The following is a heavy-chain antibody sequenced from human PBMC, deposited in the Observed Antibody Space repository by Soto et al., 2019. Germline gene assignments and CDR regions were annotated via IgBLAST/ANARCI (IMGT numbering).Heavy chain of an antibody. D-gene: IGHD2-15*01. CDR2: IYYSGST. V-gene: IGHV4-39*01. J-gene: IGHJ5*02. CDR1: GDSISSSSCY. Sequence: QVQLQESGPGLVRPSETLSLTCTVSGDSISSSSCYWGWIRQPPGKGLEWIASIYYSGSTYYNPSLKRPVTISVDTYMNQFSLKLTSVTATDTSEFYCARHHATPTHRGWRWFDPWGRGTLVTVSS. CDR3: ARHHATPTHRGWRWFDP.